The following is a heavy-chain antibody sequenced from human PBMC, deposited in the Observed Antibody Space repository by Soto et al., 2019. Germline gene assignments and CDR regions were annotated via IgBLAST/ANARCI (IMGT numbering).Heavy chain of an antibody. CDR2: ISAHNGNT. J-gene: IGHJ4*02. CDR1: GYGFTTYG. V-gene: IGHV1-18*01. Sequence: QVHLVQSGAEVKKPGASVKVSCKGSGYGFTTYGITWVRQAPGQGLEWMAWISAHNGNTNYAQKLLGRVTVTRDTSTSTAYMELRSLRSDDTAVYYCAGGRYGDYWGQGALVTVSS. CDR3: AGGRYGDY. D-gene: IGHD1-1*01.